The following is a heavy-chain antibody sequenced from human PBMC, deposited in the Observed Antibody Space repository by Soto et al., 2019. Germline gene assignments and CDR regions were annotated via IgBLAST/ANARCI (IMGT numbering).Heavy chain of an antibody. CDR2: IDKSGYT. D-gene: IGHD2-2*01. CDR1: GGSISSYY. J-gene: IGHJ5*02. V-gene: IGHV4-59*08. Sequence: SETLSLTCSVSGGSISSYYWSWVRQPPGKGLEWIGYIDKSGYTNYNPSLKSRVIISIDTSKNQFSLKLRSVTAADTAVYYCARRWRGSSSWLDWFDPWGQGTPVTVSS. CDR3: ARRWRGSSSWLDWFDP.